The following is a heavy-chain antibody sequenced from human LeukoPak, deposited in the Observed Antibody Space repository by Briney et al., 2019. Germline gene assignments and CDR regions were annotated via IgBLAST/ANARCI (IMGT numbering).Heavy chain of an antibody. J-gene: IGHJ4*02. CDR3: VREGNELLSKNFDY. Sequence: ASVKVSCKAPGFTFTGYYIHWVRQAPGQGLEWMGYINPHSGGTSSPQKFQGRVTMTTDTSLSAAYMDLSSLISDDTAMYYCVREGNELLSKNFDYWGQGTLVTLSS. CDR1: GFTFTGYY. CDR2: INPHSGGT. D-gene: IGHD2-21*02. V-gene: IGHV1-2*02.